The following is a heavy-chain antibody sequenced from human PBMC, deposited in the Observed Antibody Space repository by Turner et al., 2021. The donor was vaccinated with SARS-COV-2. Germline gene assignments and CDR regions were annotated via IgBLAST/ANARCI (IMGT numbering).Heavy chain of an antibody. J-gene: IGHJ4*02. CDR3: ASIRWLRGPFDY. Sequence: QVQLQESGPGLVKPSQTLSLTCTVSGGSISSGGYYWSWIRQHPGKGLEWIGSIYYSGSTYYNPSLKSRVTISVATSKNQFSLKLSSVTAADTAVYYCASIRWLRGPFDYWGQGTLVTVSS. D-gene: IGHD5-12*01. CDR1: GGSISSGGYY. CDR2: IYYSGST. V-gene: IGHV4-31*03.